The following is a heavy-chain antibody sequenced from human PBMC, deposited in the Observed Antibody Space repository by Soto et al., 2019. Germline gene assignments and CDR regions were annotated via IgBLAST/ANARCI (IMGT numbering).Heavy chain of an antibody. CDR2: ISAYNGNT. J-gene: IGHJ4*02. CDR1: GYTFTSYG. CDR3: AREGRGYGSGSYFYGYFDY. D-gene: IGHD3-10*01. V-gene: IGHV1-18*01. Sequence: VQLVQSGAEVKQPGASVKVSCKASGYTFTSYGISWVRQAPGQGLEWMGWISAYNGNTNYAQKLQGRVTMTTDTSTSTAYMELRSLRSDDTAVYYCAREGRGYGSGSYFYGYFDYWGQGTLVTVSS.